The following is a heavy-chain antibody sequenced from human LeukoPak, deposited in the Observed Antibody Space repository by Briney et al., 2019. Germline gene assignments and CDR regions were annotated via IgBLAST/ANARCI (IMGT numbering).Heavy chain of an antibody. Sequence: PGGSLRLSCAASGFTFSSYAMSWVRQAPGKGLEWVSAISGSGGSTYYADSVKGRFTISRDNSKNTLYLQMNSLRAEDTVVYYCAKGPGLIVVVVAAADAFDIWGQGTMVTVSS. CDR3: AKGPGLIVVVVAAADAFDI. CDR1: GFTFSSYA. D-gene: IGHD2-15*01. CDR2: ISGSGGST. V-gene: IGHV3-23*01. J-gene: IGHJ3*02.